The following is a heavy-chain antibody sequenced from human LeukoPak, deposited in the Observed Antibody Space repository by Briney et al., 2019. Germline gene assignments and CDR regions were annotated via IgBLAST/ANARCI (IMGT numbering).Heavy chain of an antibody. J-gene: IGHJ3*02. CDR1: GGSISSGGYY. V-gene: IGHV4-31*03. CDR2: IYYSGST. D-gene: IGHD2-2*01. CDR3: ARLPIVVVPSTSFDI. Sequence: SETLSLTCTVSGGSISSGGYYWSWIRQHPGKGLEWIGYIYYSGSTYYNPSLKSRVTISVDTSKNQFSLKLSSVTAADTAVYYCARLPIVVVPSTSFDIWGQGTMVTVSS.